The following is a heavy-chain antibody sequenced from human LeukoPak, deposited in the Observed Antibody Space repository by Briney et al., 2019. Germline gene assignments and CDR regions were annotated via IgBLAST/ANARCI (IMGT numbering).Heavy chain of an antibody. CDR3: AMKAVPRPRLYDAFDF. D-gene: IGHD2-2*02. CDR1: GFTFKNAW. V-gene: IGHV3-15*01. CDR2: IKSTRDGGAT. Sequence: GGSLRLSCEASGFTFKNAWMIWVRQAPGKGPEWVGRIKSTRDGGATEYAAPVKGRFTISRDDSKNTVYLQMNSLRADDTAVYYCAMKAVPRPRLYDAFDFWGQGTVVTVSS. J-gene: IGHJ3*01.